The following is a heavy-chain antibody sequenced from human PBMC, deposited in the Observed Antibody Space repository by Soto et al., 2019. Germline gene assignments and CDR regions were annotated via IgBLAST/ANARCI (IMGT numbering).Heavy chain of an antibody. CDR3: VKDRWVDY. V-gene: IGHV3-64D*06. D-gene: IGHD1-26*01. Sequence: GESLKISCSASGVAFSSYAMHWVRQAPGKGLEYVSSISSNGGSTYYAASVKGRFSISRDNSKNTLHLQMSSLRADDTAVYYCVKDRWVDYWGQGTLVTVS. J-gene: IGHJ4*02. CDR1: GVAFSSYA. CDR2: ISSNGGST.